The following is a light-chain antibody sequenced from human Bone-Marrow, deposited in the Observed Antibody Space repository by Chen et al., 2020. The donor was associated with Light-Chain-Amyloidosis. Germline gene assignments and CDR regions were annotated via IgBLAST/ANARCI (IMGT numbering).Light chain of an antibody. V-gene: IGLV3-25*03. J-gene: IGLJ2*01. Sequence: SYELTQPPSVSVSPGQTARLTCSGDDLPTKYAYWYQQKPGQAPVLVIHRDTERPSGISERFYGYSSGTTATLTISGVQAEDEADYHCQSADSSGTYEVIFGGGTKLTVL. CDR2: RDT. CDR3: QSADSSGTYEVI. CDR1: DLPTKY.